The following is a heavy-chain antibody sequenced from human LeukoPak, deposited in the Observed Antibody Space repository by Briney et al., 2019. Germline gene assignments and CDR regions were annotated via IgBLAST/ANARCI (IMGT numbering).Heavy chain of an antibody. CDR1: GYSFATDW. CDR2: IYPGDSDT. Sequence: GESLKISCEGSGYSFATDWIGWVRQMPGKGLEWMGIIYPGDSDTRYSPSFQGQVTISADKSISTAYLQWSSLKASDTAMYYCASTGYDSSGYPFYYFDYWGQGTLVTVSS. J-gene: IGHJ4*02. V-gene: IGHV5-51*01. D-gene: IGHD3-22*01. CDR3: ASTGYDSSGYPFYYFDY.